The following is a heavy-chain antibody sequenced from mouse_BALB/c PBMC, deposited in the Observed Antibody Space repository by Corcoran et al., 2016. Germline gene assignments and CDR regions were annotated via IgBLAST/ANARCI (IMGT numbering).Heavy chain of an antibody. CDR1: GYTFTNYG. V-gene: IGHV9-3-1*01. CDR2: INTYTGEP. Sequence: QIQLVQSGPELKKPGETVKISCKASGYTFTNYGMNWVKQAPGKGLKWMGWINTYTGEPTYADDFKGRFAFSLETSASTAYLQINNLKNENTATYFCASLMDYWGQGTSVTVSS. CDR3: ASLMDY. J-gene: IGHJ4*01.